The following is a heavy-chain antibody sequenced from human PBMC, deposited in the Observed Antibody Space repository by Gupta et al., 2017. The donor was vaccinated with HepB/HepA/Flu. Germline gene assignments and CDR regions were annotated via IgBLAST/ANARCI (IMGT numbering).Heavy chain of an antibody. CDR2: IKKDGSEK. Sequence: EVQLVESGGGLVQPGGSLRLSCAASGFTFRSYWMSWVRQAPGKGLEGVANIKKDGSEKYYGDAGKGRVTISRDNAKNSLDLQMKRVRAEDTAVYYCAKEPGRGGAMDAFDIGGQGTMVTVCS. V-gene: IGHV3-7*01. CDR1: GFTFRSYW. J-gene: IGHJ3*02. D-gene: IGHD2-15*01. CDR3: AKEPGRGGAMDAFDI.